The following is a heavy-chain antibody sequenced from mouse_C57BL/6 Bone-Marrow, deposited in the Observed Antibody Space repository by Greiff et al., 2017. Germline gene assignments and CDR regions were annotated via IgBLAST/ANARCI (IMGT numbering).Heavy chain of an antibody. J-gene: IGHJ4*01. CDR3: ARVRDGYWYYAMDY. D-gene: IGHD2-3*01. V-gene: IGHV3-8*01. Sequence: EVKLMESGPGLAKPSQTLSLTCSVTGYSITSDYWNWIRKFPGNKLEYMGYISYSGSTYYNPSLKSRISITRDTSKNQYYLQLNSVTTEDTATDCCARVRDGYWYYAMDYWGQGTSVTVSS. CDR1: GYSITSDY. CDR2: ISYSGST.